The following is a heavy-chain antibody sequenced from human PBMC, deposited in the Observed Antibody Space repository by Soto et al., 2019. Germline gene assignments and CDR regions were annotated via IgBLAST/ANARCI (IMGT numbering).Heavy chain of an antibody. CDR2: IYYSGST. J-gene: IGHJ4*02. CDR3: ARDHVGSPGDY. V-gene: IGHV4-39*02. CDR1: GGSISSSSYF. D-gene: IGHD1-26*01. Sequence: SETLSLTCTVSGGSISSSSYFWGWIRQPPGKGLEWIGSIYYSGSTYYNPSLKSRVTVSVDTSKNQFSLQLNSVTPEDTAVYYCARDHVGSPGDYWGQGTLVTVSS.